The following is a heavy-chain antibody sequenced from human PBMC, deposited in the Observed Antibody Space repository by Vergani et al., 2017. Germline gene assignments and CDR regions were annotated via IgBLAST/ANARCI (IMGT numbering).Heavy chain of an antibody. CDR1: RVSIHSRSFF. D-gene: IGHD2/OR15-2a*01. Sequence: QVQLQESGPGLVAPSETLSLACSVSRVSIHSRSFFWAWVRQSPGKGLEWIGSVYYSGTTYYNPSLKSRVTVSGDTSKNQISLKLRSVTAADSAVYYCARQGYCTRTTCPPDVFYYMDFWGEGTTVTVSS. J-gene: IGHJ6*03. V-gene: IGHV4-39*01. CDR3: ARQGYCTRTTCPPDVFYYMDF. CDR2: VYYSGTT.